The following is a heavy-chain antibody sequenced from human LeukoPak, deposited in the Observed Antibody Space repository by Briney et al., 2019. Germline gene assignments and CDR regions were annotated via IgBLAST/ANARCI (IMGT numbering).Heavy chain of an antibody. Sequence: SETLSLTCTVSGGSISSYYWSWIRQPPGKGLEWIGYIYYSGSTNYNPSLKSRVTISVDTSKNQFSLKLSSVTAADTAVYYCARRTPGIAAARAFDIWGQGTMVTVSS. CDR2: IYYSGST. D-gene: IGHD6-13*01. V-gene: IGHV4-59*08. J-gene: IGHJ3*02. CDR1: GGSISSYY. CDR3: ARRTPGIAAARAFDI.